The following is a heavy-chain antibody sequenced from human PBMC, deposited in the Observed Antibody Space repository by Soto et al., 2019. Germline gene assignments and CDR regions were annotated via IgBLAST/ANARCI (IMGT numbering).Heavy chain of an antibody. D-gene: IGHD2-2*01. CDR3: ARCQERELCAY. CDR1: GGTFSSYA. J-gene: IGHJ4*02. Sequence: ASVKVSCKASGGTFSSYAISWVRQAPGQGLEWMGGIIPIFGTANYAQKFQGRVTITADESTSTAYMELSSLRSEDTTVYYCARCQERELCAYWGQGTLVTVSS. V-gene: IGHV1-69*13. CDR2: IIPIFGTA.